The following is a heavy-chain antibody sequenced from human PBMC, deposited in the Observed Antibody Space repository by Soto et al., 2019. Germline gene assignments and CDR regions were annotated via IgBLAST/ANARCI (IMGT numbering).Heavy chain of an antibody. D-gene: IGHD6-6*01. V-gene: IGHV5-51*01. CDR3: AFSSSGGYFDY. J-gene: IGHJ4*02. Sequence: GESLKISCKGSGYSFSSSWIAWVRQMPGKGLEWMAIIYPDDSGTRYSPSFQGQVTISADKSVSTAFLQWSSLQASDTAMYYCAFSSSGGYFDYWGQGALVTVSS. CDR2: IYPDDSGT. CDR1: GYSFSSSW.